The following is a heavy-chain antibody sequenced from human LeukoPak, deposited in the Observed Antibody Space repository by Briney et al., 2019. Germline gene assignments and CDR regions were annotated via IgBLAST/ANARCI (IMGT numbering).Heavy chain of an antibody. CDR1: GFIVSSYD. J-gene: IGHJ4*02. CDR3: ARDGGYNYGFDY. D-gene: IGHD5-18*01. V-gene: IGHV3-53*01. CDR2: IYSSGTT. Sequence: GGSLRLSCAASGFIVSSYDMSWVRQAPGKGLEWVSVIYSSGTTYYADSVKGRFTISRDNSKNTLYLQMNSLRAEDTAVYYCARDGGYNYGFDYWGQGTLVTVSS.